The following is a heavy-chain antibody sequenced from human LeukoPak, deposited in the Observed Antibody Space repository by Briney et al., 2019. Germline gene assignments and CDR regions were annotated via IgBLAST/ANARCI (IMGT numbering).Heavy chain of an antibody. CDR2: ISSSGSTI. V-gene: IGHV3-11*04. Sequence: GGSLRLSCAASGFTFSDYYMSWIRQAPGKGLEWVSYISSSGSTIYYADSVKGRFTISRDNAKNSLYLQMNSLRAEDTAVYYCAKTYYYGSGSYCEHWGQGTLVTVSS. CDR3: AKTYYYGSGSYCEH. D-gene: IGHD3-10*01. CDR1: GFTFSDYY. J-gene: IGHJ1*01.